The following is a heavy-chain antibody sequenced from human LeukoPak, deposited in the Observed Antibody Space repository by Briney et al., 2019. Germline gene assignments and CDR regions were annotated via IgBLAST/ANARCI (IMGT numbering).Heavy chain of an antibody. CDR1: SVSISSYY. D-gene: IGHD3-22*01. Sequence: PSETLSLTCTVSSVSISSYYWSWIRQPPGKGLEWIGYISYSGSTNYNPSLKSRVTISVDTSMNQFSLKLNSVTAADTAVYYCARLVDCSAYYRLDPWGQGTLVTVSS. J-gene: IGHJ5*02. CDR3: ARLVDCSAYYRLDP. V-gene: IGHV4-59*08. CDR2: ISYSGST.